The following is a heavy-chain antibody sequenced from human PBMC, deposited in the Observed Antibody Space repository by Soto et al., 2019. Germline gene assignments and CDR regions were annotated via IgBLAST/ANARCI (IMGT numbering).Heavy chain of an antibody. J-gene: IGHJ4*02. CDR1: GYTFTSYA. CDR3: ARDSQIGIIMIVGFDF. CDR2: IDADNGNT. D-gene: IGHD3-22*01. Sequence: ASVKVSCKASGYTFTSYAMHWVRQAPGQRLEWMGWIDADNGNTKYSQKLQGRVTITRDASASTAYMELSSLRSEDTAVYYWARDSQIGIIMIVGFDFWGQGTLVTVSS. V-gene: IGHV1-3*01.